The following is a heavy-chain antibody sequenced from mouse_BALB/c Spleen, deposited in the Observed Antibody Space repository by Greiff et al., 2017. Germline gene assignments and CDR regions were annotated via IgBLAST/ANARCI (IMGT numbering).Heavy chain of an antibody. CDR2: IYPSDSYT. V-gene: IGHV1-69*02. D-gene: IGHD2-3*01. CDR3: TRKLPDGYYWYCDV. J-gene: IGHJ1*01. Sequence: VQLQQPGAELVRPGASVKLSCKASGYTFTSYWINWVKQRPGQGLEWIGNIYPSDSYTNYNQKFKDKATLTVDKSSSTAYMQLSSPTSEDSAVYYCTRKLPDGYYWYCDVWGAGTTVTVSS. CDR1: GYTFTSYW.